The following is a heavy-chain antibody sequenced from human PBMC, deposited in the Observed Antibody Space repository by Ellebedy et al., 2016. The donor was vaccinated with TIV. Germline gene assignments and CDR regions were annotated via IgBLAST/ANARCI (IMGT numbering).Heavy chain of an antibody. CDR1: GFTFSSYW. CDR3: ARVVAAAGRSGGGDY. V-gene: IGHV3-74*01. D-gene: IGHD6-13*01. Sequence: PGGSLRLSCAASGFTFSSYWMHWVRQAPGKGLVRVSRINSDGSSTTYADSVKGRFTTSRDNAKNPLYLQMNSLRVDDTAVYYCARVVAAAGRSGGGDYWGQGTLVTVSS. CDR2: INSDGSST. J-gene: IGHJ4*02.